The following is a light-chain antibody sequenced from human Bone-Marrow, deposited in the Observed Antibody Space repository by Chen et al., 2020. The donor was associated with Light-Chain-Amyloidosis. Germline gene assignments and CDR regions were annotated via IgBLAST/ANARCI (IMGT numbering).Light chain of an antibody. CDR3: SSFTSSRTVV. CDR1: SSDLGGYNF. J-gene: IGLJ2*01. Sequence: QSALTQPASVSESPGQSITISCTGTSSDLGGYNFVSWYQQHPGKAPKLMILDVSSRPSGVSDRFSGSKSGNTASLTISGLQAEDEATYYCSSFTSSRTVVFGTGTRLTVL. CDR2: DVS. V-gene: IGLV2-14*03.